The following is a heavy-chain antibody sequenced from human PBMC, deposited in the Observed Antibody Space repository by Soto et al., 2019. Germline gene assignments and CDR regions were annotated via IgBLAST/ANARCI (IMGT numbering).Heavy chain of an antibody. J-gene: IGHJ6*03. V-gene: IGHV3-53*01. CDR1: GFTVSSNY. Sequence: GGSLRLSCAASGFTVSSNYMSWVRQAPGKGLEWVSVIYSGGSTYYADSVKGRFTISRDNSKNTLYLQMNSLRAEDTAVYYCARESLTRDSYYMDVWGKGTTVTVSS. CDR2: IYSGGST. CDR3: ARESLTRDSYYMDV. D-gene: IGHD2-2*01.